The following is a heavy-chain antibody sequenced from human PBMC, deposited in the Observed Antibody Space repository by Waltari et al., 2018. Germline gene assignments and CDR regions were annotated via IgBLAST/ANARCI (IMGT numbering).Heavy chain of an antibody. CDR3: ARVPQPYCSGGSCYSLYWFDP. J-gene: IGHJ5*02. V-gene: IGHV1-69*04. CDR1: GGTFSSYA. CDR2: IIPILGIA. Sequence: QVQLVQSGAEVKKPGSSVKVSCKASGGTFSSYAISWVRQDPGQGLEWMGGIIPILGIANYAQKFQGRVTITADESTSTAYMELSSLRSEDTAVYYCARVPQPYCSGGSCYSLYWFDPWGQGTLVTVSS. D-gene: IGHD2-15*01.